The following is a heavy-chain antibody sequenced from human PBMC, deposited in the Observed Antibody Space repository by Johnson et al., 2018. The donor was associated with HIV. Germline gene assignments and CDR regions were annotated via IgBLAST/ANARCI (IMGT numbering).Heavy chain of an antibody. Sequence: VQLVESGGGLVQPGGSLRLSCAASGFTFSSYAMSWVRQAPGKGLEWVSAISGSGGSTYYADSVKGRFTISRDNAKNTLYLQMNSLRAEDTAVYYCAREGALLLWFGDSPFDIWGQGTMVTVSS. CDR3: AREGALLLWFGDSPFDI. CDR1: GFTFSSYA. D-gene: IGHD3-10*01. CDR2: ISGSGGST. J-gene: IGHJ3*02. V-gene: IGHV3-23*04.